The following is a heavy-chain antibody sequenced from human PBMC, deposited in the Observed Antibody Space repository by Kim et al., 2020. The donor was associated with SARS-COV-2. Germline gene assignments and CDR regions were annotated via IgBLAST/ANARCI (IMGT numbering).Heavy chain of an antibody. D-gene: IGHD5-18*01. J-gene: IGHJ4*02. CDR2: INHSGST. V-gene: IGHV4-34*01. CDR3: ARGGYSRHIDY. CDR1: GGSFSGYY. Sequence: SETLSLTCAVYGGSFSGYYWSWIRQPPGKGLEWIGEINHSGSTNYNPSLKSRVTISVDTSKNQFPLKLSSVTAADTAAYYCARGGYSRHIDYWGQGTLLT.